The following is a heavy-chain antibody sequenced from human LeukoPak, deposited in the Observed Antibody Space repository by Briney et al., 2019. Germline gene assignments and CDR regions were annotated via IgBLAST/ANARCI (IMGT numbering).Heavy chain of an antibody. D-gene: IGHD2-2*02. Sequence: ASVKVSCKASGYTFTGYYMHWVRQAPGQGLEWMGRINPNSGGTNYAQKFQGRVTMTRDTSISTAYMELSRLRSDDTAEYYCARTYCSSTSCYTGIDYWGQGTLVTVSS. J-gene: IGHJ4*02. V-gene: IGHV1-2*06. CDR3: ARTYCSSTSCYTGIDY. CDR2: INPNSGGT. CDR1: GYTFTGYY.